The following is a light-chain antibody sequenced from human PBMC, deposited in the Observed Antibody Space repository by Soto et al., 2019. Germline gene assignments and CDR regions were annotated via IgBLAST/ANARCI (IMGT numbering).Light chain of an antibody. CDR1: QRNRSY. CDR2: AAS. J-gene: IGKJ3*01. V-gene: IGKV1-39*01. Sequence: DIEITKYTTSMSASVGDRVTITCRASQRNRSYLNWYQQKPGKAPKLLIYAASSLQSGVPSRFSGSGSGTDFTLTISSLQSEDFATYYCHHSYSTPPLTFAPGTKVHIK. CDR3: HHSYSTPPLT.